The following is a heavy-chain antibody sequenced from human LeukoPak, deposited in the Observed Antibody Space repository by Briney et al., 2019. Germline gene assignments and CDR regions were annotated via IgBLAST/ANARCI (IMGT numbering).Heavy chain of an antibody. V-gene: IGHV3-23*01. Sequence: PGGSLRLSCAASGFTFSSYGMNWVRQAPGKGLEWVSAISGGGGTTYYADSVKGRFTISRDNSKSTLYLQMNSLRAEDTAIYYCASPNLSGRMDAFDIWGQGTMVTVSS. CDR2: ISGGGGTT. CDR3: ASPNLSGRMDAFDI. J-gene: IGHJ3*02. CDR1: GFTFSSYG. D-gene: IGHD2-15*01.